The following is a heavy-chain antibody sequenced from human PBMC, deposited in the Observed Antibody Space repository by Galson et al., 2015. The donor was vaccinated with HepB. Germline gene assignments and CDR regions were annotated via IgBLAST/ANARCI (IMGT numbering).Heavy chain of an antibody. CDR2: INSDGGST. V-gene: IGHV3-74*01. CDR3: ARGYSYGNPNIDY. Sequence: SLRLSCAASGFTFSNYWMHWVSQGPGKGLVWVSRINSDGGSTSYADSVKGRFTISRDNAKNTLYLQMNSLRAEDTAVYYCARGYSYGNPNIDYWGQGTLVTVSS. J-gene: IGHJ4*02. CDR1: GFTFSNYW. D-gene: IGHD5-18*01.